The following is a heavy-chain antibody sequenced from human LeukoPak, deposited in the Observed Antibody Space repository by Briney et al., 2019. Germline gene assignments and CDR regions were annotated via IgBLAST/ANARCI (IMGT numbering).Heavy chain of an antibody. CDR2: IDSSSSTI. Sequence: GGSLRLSCAASGFTFSSYSMKWVRQAPGKGLEWVSYIDSSSSTIYYADSVKGRFTISRDNAKNSLYLQMNSLRAEDTAVYDCASPFDYWGQGTLVTVSS. V-gene: IGHV3-48*01. CDR1: GFTFSSYS. J-gene: IGHJ4*02. CDR3: ASPFDY.